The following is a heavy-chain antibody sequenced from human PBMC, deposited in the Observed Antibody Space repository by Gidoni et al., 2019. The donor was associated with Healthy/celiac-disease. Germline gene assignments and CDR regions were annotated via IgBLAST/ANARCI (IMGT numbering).Heavy chain of an antibody. V-gene: IGHV4-59*01. CDR1: GGSISSYY. CDR3: ARDSDYYDSSPYYFDY. CDR2: IYYSGST. Sequence: QVQLQESGPGLVKPSETLSLTCTVSGGSISSYYWSWIRQPPGKGLEWIGYIYYSGSTNYNPSLKSRVTISVDTSKNQFSLKLSSVTAADTAVYYCARDSDYYDSSPYYFDYWGQGTLVTVSS. D-gene: IGHD3-22*01. J-gene: IGHJ4*02.